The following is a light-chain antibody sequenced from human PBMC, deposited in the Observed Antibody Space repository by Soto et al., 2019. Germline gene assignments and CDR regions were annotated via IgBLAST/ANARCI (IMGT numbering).Light chain of an antibody. CDR2: EVN. CDR1: SSDVGGYNY. J-gene: IGLJ1*01. V-gene: IGLV2-8*01. CDR3: TSYAGGNNG. Sequence: QSALTQPPSASGSPGQSVTISCTGTSSDVGGYNYVSWYQQHPGKVPKLMVYEVNKPPSGVPDRFSGSKSGNTASLTISGLQAEDEADYYCTSYAGGNNGFGTGTKLTVL.